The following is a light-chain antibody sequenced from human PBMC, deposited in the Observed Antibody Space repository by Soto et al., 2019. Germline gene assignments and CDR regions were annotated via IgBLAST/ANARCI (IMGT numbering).Light chain of an antibody. CDR1: QTIATF. V-gene: IGKV1-39*01. CDR3: QQSYSTPRT. Sequence: DIQMTQSPSSLSASVGDRVTITCRASQTIATFLNWYQQKPGKAPKLLISAASSLQSGVPSRFSGSGSGTDFTLTISSLQREDFATYYCQQSYSTPRTFGQGTKVDIK. CDR2: AAS. J-gene: IGKJ1*01.